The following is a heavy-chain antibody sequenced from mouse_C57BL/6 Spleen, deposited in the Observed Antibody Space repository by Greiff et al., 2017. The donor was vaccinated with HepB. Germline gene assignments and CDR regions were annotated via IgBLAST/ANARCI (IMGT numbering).Heavy chain of an antibody. CDR3: AREGSSWDY. J-gene: IGHJ2*01. CDR2: ISGGGGNT. CDR1: GFTFSSYT. V-gene: IGHV5-9*01. Sequence: EVMLVESGGGLVKPGGSLKLSCAASGFTFSSYTMSWVRQTPEKRLEWVATISGGGGNTYYPDSVKGRFTISRDNAKNTLYLQMSSLRSEDTALYYCAREGSSWDYWGQGTTLTVSS.